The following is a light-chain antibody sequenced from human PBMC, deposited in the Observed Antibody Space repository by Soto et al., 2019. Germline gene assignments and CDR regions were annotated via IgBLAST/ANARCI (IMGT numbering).Light chain of an antibody. CDR3: SSYRVGGSYV. J-gene: IGLJ1*01. V-gene: IGLV2-14*03. CDR1: SSDVGRHNA. Sequence: QSVRTQPASVSGSPGQSITISCSGTSSDVGRHNAVSWYQQHPGKVPLLMIYDVSIRLSGISDRLSASKSGNMASLTISGLQAEDETDYYCSSYRVGGSYVFGTGTKVTVL. CDR2: DVS.